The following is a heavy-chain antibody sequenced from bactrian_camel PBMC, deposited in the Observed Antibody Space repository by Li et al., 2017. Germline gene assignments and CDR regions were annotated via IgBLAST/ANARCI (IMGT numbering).Heavy chain of an antibody. V-gene: IGHV3S55*01. Sequence: VQLVESGGGSVQAGGSLTLSCTTSASTSNMYCMAWFRQAPGKEREGLAVIRSDGILAYSESVRGRFTISGDIAKNALYLEMTKLEPEDTAMYYCAAGPRVLPTAWVLQPGRYFYWGQGTQVTVS. CDR1: ASTSNMYC. J-gene: IGHJ4*01. D-gene: IGHD3*01. CDR2: IRSDGIL. CDR3: AAGPRVLPTAWVLQPGRYFY.